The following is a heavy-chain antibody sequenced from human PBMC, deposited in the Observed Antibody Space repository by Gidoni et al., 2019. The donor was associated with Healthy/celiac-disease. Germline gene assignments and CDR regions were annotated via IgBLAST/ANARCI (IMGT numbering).Heavy chain of an antibody. V-gene: IGHV4-38-2*02. Sequence: QVQLQESCPGLVKPSETLSLTCAVSGYSISSGYYWGWIRQPPGKGLEWIGSIYHSGSTYYNPSLKSRVTISVDTSKNQFSLKLSSVTAADTAVYYCARDQGYCSGGSCYPLFDYWGQGTLVTVSS. CDR3: ARDQGYCSGGSCYPLFDY. D-gene: IGHD2-15*01. CDR1: GYSISSGYY. CDR2: IYHSGST. J-gene: IGHJ4*02.